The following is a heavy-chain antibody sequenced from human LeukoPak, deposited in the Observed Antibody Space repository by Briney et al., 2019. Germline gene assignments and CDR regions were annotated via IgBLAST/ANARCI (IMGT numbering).Heavy chain of an antibody. Sequence: SVKVSCKASGGTFSSYAISWVRQAPGQGLEWMGGIIPIFGTANYAQKFQGRVTITADESTSTAYMELSSLRSEDTAVYYCAHNYYDSSGYYGGLAFDIWGQGTMITVSS. CDR2: IIPIFGTA. J-gene: IGHJ3*02. D-gene: IGHD3-22*01. V-gene: IGHV1-69*13. CDR3: AHNYYDSSGYYGGLAFDI. CDR1: GGTFSSYA.